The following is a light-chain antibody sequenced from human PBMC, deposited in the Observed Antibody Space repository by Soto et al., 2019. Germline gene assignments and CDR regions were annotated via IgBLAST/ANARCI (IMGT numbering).Light chain of an antibody. CDR1: QSISSY. CDR3: QQGYGLGGGGIT. V-gene: IGKV1-39*01. J-gene: IGKJ5*01. CDR2: AAS. Sequence: DIQMTQSPSSLSASVGDRVTITCRASQSISSYLNWYQQKPGKAPKLLIYAASSLQSGVPSRFSGSGSGTDFTLTISSLEHEDFGTFHCQQGYGLGGGGITFGQGTRLEIK.